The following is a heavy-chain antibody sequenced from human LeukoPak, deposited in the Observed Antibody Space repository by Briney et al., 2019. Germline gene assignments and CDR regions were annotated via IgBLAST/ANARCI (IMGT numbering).Heavy chain of an antibody. D-gene: IGHD2-21*02. J-gene: IGHJ4*02. CDR3: ARVLQSTGGCYSFDY. Sequence: SETLSLTCTVSSGSISSGGYYWSWIRQHPGKGLEWIEYIDYSGDTYYNPSLKSRLTISVDTSKNQFSLKLSSVTAADTAVYYCARVLQSTGGCYSFDYWGQGTLVTVSS. V-gene: IGHV4-31*03. CDR2: IDYSGDT. CDR1: SGSISSGGYY.